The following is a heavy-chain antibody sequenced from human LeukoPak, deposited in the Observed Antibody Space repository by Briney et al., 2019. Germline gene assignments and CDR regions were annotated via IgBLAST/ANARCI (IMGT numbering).Heavy chain of an antibody. V-gene: IGHV4-59*12. Sequence: SETLSLTCTVSGGSISSYYWSWIRQPPGKGLEWIGYIYYSGSTNYNPSLKSRVTISVDTSKNQFSLKLSSVTAADTAVYYCARTMTTDAFDIWGQGTMVTVSS. D-gene: IGHD4-11*01. CDR2: IYYSGST. CDR1: GGSISSYY. CDR3: ARTMTTDAFDI. J-gene: IGHJ3*02.